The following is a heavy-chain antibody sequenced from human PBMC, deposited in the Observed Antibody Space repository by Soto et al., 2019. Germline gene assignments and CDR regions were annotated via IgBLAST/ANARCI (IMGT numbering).Heavy chain of an antibody. Sequence: PSETLSLTCTVSGGSISSYYWSWIRQPPGKGLERIGYIYYSGSTNYNPSLKSRVTISVDTSKNQFSLKLSSVTAADTAVYYCARVYYDYIWGKDAFDIWGQGTMVTVSS. D-gene: IGHD3-16*01. CDR2: IYYSGST. CDR1: GGSISSYY. CDR3: ARVYYDYIWGKDAFDI. V-gene: IGHV4-59*08. J-gene: IGHJ3*02.